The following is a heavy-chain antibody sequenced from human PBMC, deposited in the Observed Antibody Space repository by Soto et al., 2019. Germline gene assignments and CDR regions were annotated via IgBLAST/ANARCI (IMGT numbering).Heavy chain of an antibody. Sequence: GGSLRLSCAASGFTFDDYAMHWVRQAPGKGLEWVSGISWNSGSIGYADSVKGRFTISRDNAKNSLYLQMNSLRAEDTALYYCAKSSSSSGHYYYYYGVDVWGQGTTVTVSS. J-gene: IGHJ6*02. CDR2: ISWNSGSI. D-gene: IGHD6-6*01. V-gene: IGHV3-9*01. CDR3: AKSSSSSGHYYYYYGVDV. CDR1: GFTFDDYA.